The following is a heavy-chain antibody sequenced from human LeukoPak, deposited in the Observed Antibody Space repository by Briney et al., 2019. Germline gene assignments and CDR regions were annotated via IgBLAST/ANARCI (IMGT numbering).Heavy chain of an antibody. J-gene: IGHJ3*02. D-gene: IGHD3-10*01. CDR1: SGSINTSNYY. V-gene: IGHV4-39*07. CDR2: IFYRGGT. CDR3: AKSIGYGLVDI. Sequence: SETLSLTCTVSSGSINTSNYYWGWIRRPPGKGLEWIGNIFYRGGTYYSPSLKSRVTISLDTSRNQCSLNLNSVTAGDTAVYYCAKSIGYGLVDIWGQGTMVTVSS.